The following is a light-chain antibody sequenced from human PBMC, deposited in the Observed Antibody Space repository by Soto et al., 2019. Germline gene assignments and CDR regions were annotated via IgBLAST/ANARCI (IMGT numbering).Light chain of an antibody. CDR1: QSVASRN. Sequence: EIVLTQSPCTVSCSPWERSTLSCRASQSVASRNLAWYQQKSGQAPRLLIYGASSRAIHTPDRFSGSGSGTDFTLTISGLEPEDFAVYYCQHFGNSLWTFGQGTKVDIK. V-gene: IGKV3-20*01. J-gene: IGKJ1*01. CDR2: GAS. CDR3: QHFGNSLWT.